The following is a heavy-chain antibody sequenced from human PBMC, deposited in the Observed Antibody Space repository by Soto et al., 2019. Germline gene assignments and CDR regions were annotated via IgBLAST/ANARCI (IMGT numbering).Heavy chain of an antibody. D-gene: IGHD3-16*01. Sequence: SETLSLTCAVSGGSISSGGYSWSWIRQPPGKGLEWIGYIYHSGSTYYNPSLKSRVTISVDRSKNQFSLKLSSVTAADTAVYYCARLLTDYYYYGMDVWGQGTTVTVSS. J-gene: IGHJ6*02. V-gene: IGHV4-30-2*01. CDR3: ARLLTDYYYYGMDV. CDR2: IYHSGST. CDR1: GGSISSGGYS.